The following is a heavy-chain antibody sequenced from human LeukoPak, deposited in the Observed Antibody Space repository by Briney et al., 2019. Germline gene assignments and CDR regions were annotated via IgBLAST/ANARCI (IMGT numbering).Heavy chain of an antibody. J-gene: IGHJ6*02. CDR3: AREETVRITMIVVVITTPLGMDV. CDR1: GFTFRSYA. Sequence: GGSLRLSCAAPGFTFRSYAMHWVRQAPGKGLEWVAVISYDGSNKYYADSVKGRFTISRDNSKNTLYLQMNSLRAEDTAVYHCAREETVRITMIVVVITTPLGMDVWGQGTTVTVSS. D-gene: IGHD3-22*01. V-gene: IGHV3-30-3*01. CDR2: ISYDGSNK.